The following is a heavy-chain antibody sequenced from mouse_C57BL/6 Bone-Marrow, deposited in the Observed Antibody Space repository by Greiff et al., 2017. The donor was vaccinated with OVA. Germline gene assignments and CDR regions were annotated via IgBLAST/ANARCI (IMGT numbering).Heavy chain of an antibody. CDR2: ISSGGSYT. D-gene: IGHD1-1*01. CDR1: GFTFSSYG. J-gene: IGHJ2*01. Sequence: EVMLVESGGDLVKPGGSLKLSCEASGFTFSSYGMSWVRQTPDKRLAWVATISSGGSYTYYPDSVKGRLTISRDTAKNTLYLQLSSLKSEDTAMYYCARHYYGSSYYWGQGTTLTVSS. V-gene: IGHV5-6*01. CDR3: ARHYYGSSYY.